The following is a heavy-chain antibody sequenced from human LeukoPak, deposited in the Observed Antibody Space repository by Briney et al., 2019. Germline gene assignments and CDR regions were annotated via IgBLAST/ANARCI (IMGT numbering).Heavy chain of an antibody. D-gene: IGHD5-24*01. V-gene: IGHV4-39*01. Sequence: SETLSLTCIVSGGSISSSSYYWGWIRQPPGKGLEWIGSIYYSGSTYYNPSLKSRVTISVDTSKNQFSLKLSSVTAADTAVYYCAGRWNGYNPFDYWAQGTLVTVSS. CDR1: GGSISSSSYY. CDR2: IYYSGST. CDR3: AGRWNGYNPFDY. J-gene: IGHJ4*02.